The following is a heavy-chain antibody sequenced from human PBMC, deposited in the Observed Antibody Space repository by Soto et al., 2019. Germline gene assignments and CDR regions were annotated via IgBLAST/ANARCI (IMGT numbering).Heavy chain of an antibody. Sequence: EVQLLESGGGLVQPGGSLRLSCAASGFTFSSYAMSWVRQAPGKGLEWVSAISGSGGSTYYADSVKGRFTISRDNSKNTLYLQMNSLRAEDTAVYYFAKEIRRLPSGYDPNCFDPWGQGTLVTVSS. CDR2: ISGSGGST. CDR3: AKEIRRLPSGYDPNCFDP. J-gene: IGHJ5*02. D-gene: IGHD5-12*01. V-gene: IGHV3-23*01. CDR1: GFTFSSYA.